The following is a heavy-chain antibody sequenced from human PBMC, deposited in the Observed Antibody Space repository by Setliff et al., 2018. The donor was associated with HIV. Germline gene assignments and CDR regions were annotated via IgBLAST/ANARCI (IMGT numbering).Heavy chain of an antibody. CDR3: XRDSRDIVXXXAPEPEPYYYYGMDV. V-gene: IGHV1-69*01. Sequence: GRKAPXXGLEWXXGIIPIFGTPNYAQKFKGRLTITADESTSTVYMEXSSLRSEDTAVYYXXRDSRDIVXXXAPEPEPYYYYGMDVWGEGTTVTVSS. J-gene: IGHJ6*04. D-gene: IGHD2-15*01. CDR2: IIPIFGTP.